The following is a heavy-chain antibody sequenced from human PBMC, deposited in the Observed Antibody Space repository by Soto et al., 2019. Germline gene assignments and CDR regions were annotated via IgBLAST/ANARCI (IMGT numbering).Heavy chain of an antibody. CDR2: INPNSGGT. Sequence: ASVKVSCKASGYTFTGYDMHWVRQAPGQGLEWMGWINPNSGGTNYAQKFQGRVTMTRDTSISTAYMELSRLRSDDTAVYYCAAARITMIVVVSPYWYFDLWGRGTLVTFSS. CDR3: AAARITMIVVVSPYWYFDL. CDR1: GYTFTGYD. D-gene: IGHD3-22*01. V-gene: IGHV1-2*02. J-gene: IGHJ2*01.